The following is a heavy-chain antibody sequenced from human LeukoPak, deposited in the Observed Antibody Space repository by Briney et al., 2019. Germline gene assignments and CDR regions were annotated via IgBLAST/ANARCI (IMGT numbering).Heavy chain of an antibody. V-gene: IGHV3-74*01. CDR1: EFTFSRYW. J-gene: IGHJ6*03. CDR3: ARDVRYSSGWYGIYYMDV. CDR2: INSDGTIT. D-gene: IGHD6-19*01. Sequence: GGSLRLSCAASEFTFSRYWMQWVRQAPGKGLVCVSRINSDGTITNYADSVKGRFTISRDNAKNSLYLQMNSLRAEDTAVYYCARDVRYSSGWYGIYYMDVWGKGTTVTVSS.